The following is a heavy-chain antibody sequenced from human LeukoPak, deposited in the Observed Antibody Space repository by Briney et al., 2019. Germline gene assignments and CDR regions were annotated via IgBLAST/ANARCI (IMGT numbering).Heavy chain of an antibody. CDR2: IRWDSGSI. CDR1: GFTFDDYA. Sequence: PGRSLRLSCAASGFTFDDYAMHWVRQAPGKGLEWVSGIRWDSGSIGYADSVKGRFTISRDNAKNSLYLPMNSLRAEDTALYYCAKDIGTGTPRAPYYYYYYTDVWGKGTTGTESS. J-gene: IGHJ6*03. CDR3: AKDIGTGTPRAPYYYYYYTDV. V-gene: IGHV3-9*01. D-gene: IGHD1-7*01.